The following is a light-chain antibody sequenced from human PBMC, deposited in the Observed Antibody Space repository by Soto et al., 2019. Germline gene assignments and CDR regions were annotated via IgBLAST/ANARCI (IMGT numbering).Light chain of an antibody. V-gene: IGKV3-11*01. J-gene: IGKJ1*01. CDR1: QTVGVR. Sequence: IVLTQSPVTLSFSPGDIGTLSCSASQTVGVRLAWYQHKPGQAPRLLIYEASNRAAGIPGRFSGSGSGTDFTLTITSLEPEDFAFYYCHQRQRWPRTFGQGTKVDIK. CDR2: EAS. CDR3: HQRQRWPRT.